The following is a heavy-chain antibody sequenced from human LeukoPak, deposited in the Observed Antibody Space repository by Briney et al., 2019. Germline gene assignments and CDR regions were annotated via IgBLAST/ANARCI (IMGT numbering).Heavy chain of an antibody. CDR3: ARGQRRHIDMAPSFDY. CDR1: GFSFSRYS. D-gene: IGHD5-24*01. Sequence: SGGSLRLSCVASGFSFSRYSMNWVRQAPGKGLEWVSSMSISTSTFIYYADSVKGRFTISRDNAKNTLYLQMNSLRAEDTAVYYCARGQRRHIDMAPSFDYWGQGTLVTVSS. CDR2: MSISTSTFI. V-gene: IGHV3-21*01. J-gene: IGHJ4*02.